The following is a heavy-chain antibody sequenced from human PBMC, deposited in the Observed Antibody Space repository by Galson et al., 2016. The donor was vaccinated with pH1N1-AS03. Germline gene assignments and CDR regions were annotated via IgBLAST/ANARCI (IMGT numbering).Heavy chain of an antibody. D-gene: IGHD6-19*01. CDR2: IDASGST. J-gene: IGHJ3*02. CDR1: DGSIRSYF. CDR3: AQYYFEFLLEVVAVTGTEMGAFDI. Sequence: SETLSLTCSVSDGSIRSYFWSWIRQAPGKRLEWIGRIDASGSTNYNPSLKTRVTISLDTSSNEFSLKLRSVTAADTAVYYCAQYYFEFLLEVVAVTGTEMGAFDIWGQGTVVTVSS. V-gene: IGHV4-4*08.